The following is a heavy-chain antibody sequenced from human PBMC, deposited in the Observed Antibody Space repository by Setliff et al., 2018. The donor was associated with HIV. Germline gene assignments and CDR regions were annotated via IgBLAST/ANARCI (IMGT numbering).Heavy chain of an antibody. CDR3: ARGAWYTSGWYSSRYMDV. CDR2: MNPNSGNT. CDR1: GYTFTSSD. Sequence: ASVKVSCKASGYTFTSSDINWVRQAPGQGLEWMGWMNPNSGNTGYAQKFQGRVTRTRNTSISTAYMELNSLRSEDTAVYYCARGAWYTSGWYSSRYMDVWGKGTTVTVSS. D-gene: IGHD6-19*01. V-gene: IGHV1-8*02. J-gene: IGHJ6*03.